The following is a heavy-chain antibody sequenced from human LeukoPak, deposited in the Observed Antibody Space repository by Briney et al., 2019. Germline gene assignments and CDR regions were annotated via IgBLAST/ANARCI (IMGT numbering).Heavy chain of an antibody. CDR1: GGTFSSYA. J-gene: IGHJ4*02. V-gene: IGHV1-69*05. CDR2: IIPIFGTA. Sequence: GSSVKVSCKASGGTFSSYAISWVRQAPGQGLEWMGGIIPIFGTANYAQKLQGRVTMTTDTSTSTAYMELRSLRSDDTAVYYCARDPSGSQEGYFDYWGQGTLVTVSS. D-gene: IGHD1-26*01. CDR3: ARDPSGSQEGYFDY.